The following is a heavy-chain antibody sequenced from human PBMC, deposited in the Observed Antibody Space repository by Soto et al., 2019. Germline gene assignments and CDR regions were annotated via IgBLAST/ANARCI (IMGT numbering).Heavy chain of an antibody. CDR1: GGTFSSYT. Sequence: ASVKVSCKASGGTFSSYTISWVRQAPGQGLEWMGWINPNSGGTNYAQKFQGWVTMTRDTSISTAYMELSRLRSDDTAVYYCARDSRLDCSGGSCYVFDYWGQGTLVTVSS. CDR2: INPNSGGT. J-gene: IGHJ4*02. D-gene: IGHD2-15*01. V-gene: IGHV1-2*04. CDR3: ARDSRLDCSGGSCYVFDY.